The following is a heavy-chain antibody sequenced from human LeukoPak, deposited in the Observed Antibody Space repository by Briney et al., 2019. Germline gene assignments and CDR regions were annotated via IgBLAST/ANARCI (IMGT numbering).Heavy chain of an antibody. CDR1: GYTFTDYY. J-gene: IGHJ4*02. CDR2: INPNSGGT. Sequence: GASVKVSCKASGYTFTDYYMHWVRQAPGQGLEWLGWINPNSGGTNYAQKFQGRVTTTRDTSISTAYMELSRLRSDDTAVYYCAREYYDSSAYNQEAIDYWGQGTLVTVSS. CDR3: AREYYDSSAYNQEAIDY. V-gene: IGHV1-2*02. D-gene: IGHD3-22*01.